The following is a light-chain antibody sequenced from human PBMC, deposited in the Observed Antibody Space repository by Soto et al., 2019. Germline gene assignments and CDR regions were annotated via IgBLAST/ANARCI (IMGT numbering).Light chain of an antibody. CDR1: RSNIGSSI. Sequence: QSVLTQPPSLSGTPGQTVTISCLGSRSNIGSSIVHWYQQLPGTAPKHLIYMNNQRPAGVPDRFSGSKSGTSASLVISALRSEDEADYSCVAWDDDLSARVFGGGTQLT. J-gene: IGLJ3*02. CDR2: MNN. V-gene: IGLV1-47*01. CDR3: VAWDDDLSARV.